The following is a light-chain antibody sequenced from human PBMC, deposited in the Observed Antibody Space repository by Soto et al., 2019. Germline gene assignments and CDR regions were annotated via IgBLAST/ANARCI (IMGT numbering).Light chain of an antibody. CDR3: QQYNNWRGT. Sequence: EIVMTQSPATLSVSPGERATLSCRASQSVSSNLAWYQQKPGQAPRLLIYGASTRATGIPARFSGSRSGTGFSRTISSLQSEDFAVYYCQQYNNWRGTFGQGTKVEIK. CDR1: QSVSSN. V-gene: IGKV3-15*01. J-gene: IGKJ1*01. CDR2: GAS.